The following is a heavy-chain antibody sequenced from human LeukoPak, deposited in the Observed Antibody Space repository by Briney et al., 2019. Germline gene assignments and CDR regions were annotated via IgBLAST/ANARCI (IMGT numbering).Heavy chain of an antibody. CDR3: AKGHGRPIYYYYGMDV. J-gene: IGHJ6*02. Sequence: PGGSLRLSCAASGFTFSSYGMHWVRQAPGKGLEWVAVISYDGSNKYYADSVKGRFTISRDNSKNTLYPQMNSLRAEDTAVYYCAKGHGRPIYYYYGMDVWGQGTTVTVSS. CDR1: GFTFSSYG. CDR2: ISYDGSNK. V-gene: IGHV3-30*18.